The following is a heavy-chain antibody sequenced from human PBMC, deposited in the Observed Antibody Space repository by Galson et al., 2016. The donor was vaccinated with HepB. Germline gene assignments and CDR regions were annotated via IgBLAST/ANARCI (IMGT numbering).Heavy chain of an antibody. CDR1: GESFSGDS. CDR3: ARARTTLGPAGTLDS. D-gene: IGHD6-13*01. Sequence: SETLSLTCAVSGESFSGDSWNYIRQPPGKGLEWIGEISHSGRTNYNPSLKSRVTLSVGTSKNQFTLKLSSVTAADTAVYYCARARTTLGPAGTLDSWGQGTLVTVSS. V-gene: IGHV4-34*01. J-gene: IGHJ4*02. CDR2: ISHSGRT.